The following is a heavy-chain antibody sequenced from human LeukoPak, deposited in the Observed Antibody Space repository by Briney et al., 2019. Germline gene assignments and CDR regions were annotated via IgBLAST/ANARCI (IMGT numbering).Heavy chain of an antibody. V-gene: IGHV4-34*01. D-gene: IGHD2-15*01. J-gene: IGHJ4*02. CDR1: GGSFSGYY. CDR2: INHSGST. Sequence: DPSETLSLTCAVYGGSFSGYYWSWIRQPPGKGLEWIGEINHSGSTNYNPSLKSRVTISVDTSKNQFSLKLSSVTAADTAVYYCAREGSTYNDYWGQGTLVTVSS. CDR3: AREGSTYNDY.